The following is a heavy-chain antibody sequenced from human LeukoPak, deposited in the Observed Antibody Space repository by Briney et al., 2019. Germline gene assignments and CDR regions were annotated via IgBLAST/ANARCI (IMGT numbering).Heavy chain of an antibody. CDR3: ARGLGRSFDV. V-gene: IGHV3-21*01. D-gene: IGHD1-26*01. CDR2: ITSSSSHI. Sequence: VRQAPXRGLEWVSSITSSSSHINNANSVQGRFTISRDNAKNSLFLQMDSLRAEDTAVYYCARGLGRSFDVWGQGTVVTVSS. J-gene: IGHJ3*01.